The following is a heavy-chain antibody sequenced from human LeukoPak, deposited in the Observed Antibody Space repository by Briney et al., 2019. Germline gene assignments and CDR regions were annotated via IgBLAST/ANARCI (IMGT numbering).Heavy chain of an antibody. CDR3: AAEGSRDSSGYDI. CDR1: GFTFTSSA. CDR2: IVVGSGNT. Sequence: SVKVSCEASGFTFTSSAMQWVRQARGQRLEWIGWIVVGSGNTNYAQKFQERVTITRDMSTSTAYMELSSLRSEDTAVYYCAAEGSRDSSGYDIWGQETMVTVSS. V-gene: IGHV1-58*02. D-gene: IGHD3-22*01. J-gene: IGHJ3*02.